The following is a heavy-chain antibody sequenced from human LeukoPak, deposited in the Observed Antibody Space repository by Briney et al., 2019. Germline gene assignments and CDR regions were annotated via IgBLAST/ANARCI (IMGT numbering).Heavy chain of an antibody. Sequence: ASVTVSCKASGYTFTSYGISWVRQAPGQGLEWMGWISAYNGNTNFAQKLQGRVTMTTDTSTSTAYMELRSLRSDDTAVYYCARAGYSSSWTALIDYWGQGTLVTVSS. CDR3: ARAGYSSSWTALIDY. V-gene: IGHV1-18*01. J-gene: IGHJ4*02. CDR1: GYTFTSYG. CDR2: ISAYNGNT. D-gene: IGHD6-13*01.